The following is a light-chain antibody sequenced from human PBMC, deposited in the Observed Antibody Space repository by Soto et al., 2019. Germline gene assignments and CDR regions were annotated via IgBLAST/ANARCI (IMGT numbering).Light chain of an antibody. J-gene: IGKJ4*01. CDR3: QQRSDWPLT. Sequence: EIVLTQSPATLSLSPGERATLSCRASQSLSSYLAWYQQRRGQAPRLLIDDASRRATGIPARFSGSGSGTDFTLSISSLEPEDFAVYYCQQRSDWPLTFGGGTKVEIK. V-gene: IGKV3-11*01. CDR1: QSLSSY. CDR2: DAS.